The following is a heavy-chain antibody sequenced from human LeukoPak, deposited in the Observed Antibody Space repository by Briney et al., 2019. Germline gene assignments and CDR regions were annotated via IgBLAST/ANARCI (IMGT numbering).Heavy chain of an antibody. CDR3: ARGYDYVWGSSEFDY. CDR1: GYTFTGYY. Sequence: ASVKASCKASGYTFTGYYMRWVRQAPGQGLEWLGGINPNSGGTNYAQKFQGWVTMTRDTSISTAYMELSRLRSDDAAVYYCARGYDYVWGSSEFDYWGQGTLVTVSS. CDR2: INPNSGGT. J-gene: IGHJ4*02. D-gene: IGHD3-16*01. V-gene: IGHV1-2*04.